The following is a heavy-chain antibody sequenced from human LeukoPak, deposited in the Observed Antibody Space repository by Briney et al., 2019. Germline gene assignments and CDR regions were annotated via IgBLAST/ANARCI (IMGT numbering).Heavy chain of an antibody. CDR2: ISYDGGNK. CDR3: ARGIAADDVYSYYFYMDV. V-gene: IGHV3-30*03. Sequence: PGGSLRLSCAASGFTFSSYGMHWVRQAPGKGLEWVAVISYDGGNKYYADSVKGRFTISRDNSKNTLYLQMNSLRVEDTAIYYCARGIAADDVYSYYFYMDVWGKGTTVTVSS. J-gene: IGHJ6*03. CDR1: GFTFSSYG. D-gene: IGHD6-13*01.